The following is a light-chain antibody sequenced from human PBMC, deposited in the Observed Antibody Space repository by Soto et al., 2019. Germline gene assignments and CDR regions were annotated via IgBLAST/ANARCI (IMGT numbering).Light chain of an antibody. J-gene: IGLJ2*01. Sequence: SYELTQPPSVSVAPGKTARITCGGNNIGSKSVHWYQQKPGQAPVLVIYYDSDRPSGIPERFSGSNSGNTATLTISRVEAGDEADYYCQVWHSSSDHPKVFGGGTKLTVL. CDR2: YDS. V-gene: IGLV3-21*04. CDR3: QVWHSSSDHPKV. CDR1: NIGSKS.